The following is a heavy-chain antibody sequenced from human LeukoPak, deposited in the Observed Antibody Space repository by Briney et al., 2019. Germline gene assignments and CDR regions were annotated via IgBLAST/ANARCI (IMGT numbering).Heavy chain of an antibody. CDR3: ARASELRYFDWLYPKPPFDY. D-gene: IGHD3-9*01. CDR2: ISAYNGNT. Sequence: ASVTVSCKASGYTFTSYGISWVRQAPGQGLEWMGWISAYNGNTNYAQKLQGRVTMTTDTSTSTAYMELRSLRSDDTAVYYCARASELRYFDWLYPKPPFDYWGQGTLVTVSS. V-gene: IGHV1-18*01. J-gene: IGHJ4*02. CDR1: GYTFTSYG.